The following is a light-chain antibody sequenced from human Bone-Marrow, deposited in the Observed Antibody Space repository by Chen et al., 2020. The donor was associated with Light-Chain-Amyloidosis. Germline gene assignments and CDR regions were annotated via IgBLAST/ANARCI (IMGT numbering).Light chain of an antibody. CDR1: DLPTTY. Sequence: SYELTQPPSVSVSPGQTARITCSGDDLPTTYGYWYQQKPGQAPVLVIHRDTERPSGISERFSGSSSGTTATLTISRVQAEDEADYHCQSADSSGTYEVIFGGGTKLTVL. CDR3: QSADSSGTYEVI. CDR2: RDT. J-gene: IGLJ2*01. V-gene: IGLV3-25*03.